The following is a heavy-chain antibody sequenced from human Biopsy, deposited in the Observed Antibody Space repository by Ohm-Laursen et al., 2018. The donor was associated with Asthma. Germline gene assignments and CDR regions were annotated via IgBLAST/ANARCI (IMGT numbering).Heavy chain of an antibody. CDR1: SASIKTDDHY. Sequence: PSETLSLTCTVSSASIKTDDHYWSWLRQPPGKGLEWFGFIHYSGSTSYNPSLKGGVTISVDTSKNQFSLKLSSVTAADTAVYYCARASVAASSNWFDPWGQGTLVTVSS. CDR2: IHYSGST. V-gene: IGHV4-30-4*01. J-gene: IGHJ5*02. D-gene: IGHD6-19*01. CDR3: ARASVAASSNWFDP.